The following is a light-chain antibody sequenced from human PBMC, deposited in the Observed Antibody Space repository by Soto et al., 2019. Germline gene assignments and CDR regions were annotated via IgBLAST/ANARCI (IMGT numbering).Light chain of an antibody. J-gene: IGKJ1*01. CDR1: QSVSSSY. Sequence: IVLTQSPGTLSLSPGERATLSCRARQSVSSSYLAWCQQKPGQAPRLLIYGTSSRATAIPDRFSGSGSGTDFTLTISRLEPEDFAVYYCQQYGSSSWTFGQGTKVDIK. CDR3: QQYGSSSWT. CDR2: GTS. V-gene: IGKV3-20*01.